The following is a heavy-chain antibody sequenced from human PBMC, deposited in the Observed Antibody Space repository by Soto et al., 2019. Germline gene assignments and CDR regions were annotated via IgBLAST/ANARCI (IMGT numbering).Heavy chain of an antibody. J-gene: IGHJ4*02. V-gene: IGHV3-33*01. D-gene: IGHD3-16*01. CDR2: IWYDGSDK. CDR1: VFTFIGFG. CDR3: AFGNLSYYFDF. Sequence: AGWSLRLSCASSVFTFIGFGMHWVRQAPGKGLEWVTIIWYDGSDKYYADSVKGRFTISRDNSKNTLYLQMNSLRAEDTAVYHCAFGNLSYYFDFWGQGTPVTVSS.